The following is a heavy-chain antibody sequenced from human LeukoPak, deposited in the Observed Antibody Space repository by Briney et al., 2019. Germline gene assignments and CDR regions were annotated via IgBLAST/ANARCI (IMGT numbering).Heavy chain of an antibody. V-gene: IGHV3-23*01. CDR1: GFSFSNYV. CDR2: MTGSGDGV. J-gene: IGHJ4*02. CDR3: AKPASAWYDFDY. Sequence: ARGSLRLSCAASGFSFSNYVMSWVRQAPGKGLEWVSGMTGSGDGVYYGASVKGRFSVSRDNSKNTLYLQMDSLRVEDTAVYYCAKPASAWYDFDYWGQGTLVTVSS. D-gene: IGHD6-19*01.